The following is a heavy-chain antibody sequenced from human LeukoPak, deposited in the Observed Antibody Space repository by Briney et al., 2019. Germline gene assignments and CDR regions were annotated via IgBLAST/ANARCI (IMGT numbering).Heavy chain of an antibody. Sequence: ASVKVSCKASGYTFTSYDINRVRQATGQGLEWMGWMSPNSGNTGYAQKFQGRVTMTRNTSISTAYMELSSLRSEDTAVYYCARGPAAGNWFDPWGQGTLVTVSS. D-gene: IGHD2-2*01. V-gene: IGHV1-8*01. J-gene: IGHJ5*02. CDR2: MSPNSGNT. CDR3: ARGPAAGNWFDP. CDR1: GYTFTSYD.